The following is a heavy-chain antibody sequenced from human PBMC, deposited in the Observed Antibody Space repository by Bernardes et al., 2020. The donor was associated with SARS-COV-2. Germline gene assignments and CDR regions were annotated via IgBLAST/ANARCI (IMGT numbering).Heavy chain of an antibody. CDR1: SFSINSGSYR. V-gene: IGHV4-39*01. Sequence: SETLSLTCSVSSFSINSGSYRWAWVRQSPGKGLELIASPSYGRSTYYTPSLTGRVTTSADTSKSQFSLTLTSVTAADTAVYFCARVRVVRHLDWSRSWPEDSFDLWGQGTLVTVSS. D-gene: IGHD3-9*01. CDR2: PSYGRST. J-gene: IGHJ4*02. CDR3: ARVRVVRHLDWSRSWPEDSFDL.